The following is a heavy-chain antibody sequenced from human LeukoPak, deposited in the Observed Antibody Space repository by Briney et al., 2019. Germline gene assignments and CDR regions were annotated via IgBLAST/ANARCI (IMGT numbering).Heavy chain of an antibody. CDR1: GGSISSSSYY. Sequence: SETLSLTCTVSGGSISSSSYYWGWIRQPPGKGLEWIGSIYYSGSTYYNPSLKSRVTISVETSKNQFSLKLSSVTAADTAVYYCARVRSIAVRLQLLVAISPGEFDPWGQGTLVTVSS. V-gene: IGHV4-39*01. CDR3: ARVRSIAVRLQLLVAISPGEFDP. D-gene: IGHD6-19*01. J-gene: IGHJ5*02. CDR2: IYYSGST.